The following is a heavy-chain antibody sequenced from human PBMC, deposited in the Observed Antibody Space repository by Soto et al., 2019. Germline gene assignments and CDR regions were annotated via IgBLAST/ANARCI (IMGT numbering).Heavy chain of an antibody. V-gene: IGHV3-21*01. CDR1: GFTFSSYS. CDR3: ARGDSVVVVAATTPYYYYGMDV. Sequence: GGSLRLSCAAAGFTFSSYSMNCVRQAPGKGLEWVSSISSSSSYIYYADSVKGRFTISRDNAKNSLYLQMNSLRAEDTAVYYCARGDSVVVVAATTPYYYYGMDVWGQGTTVTVSS. CDR2: ISSSSSYI. D-gene: IGHD2-15*01. J-gene: IGHJ6*02.